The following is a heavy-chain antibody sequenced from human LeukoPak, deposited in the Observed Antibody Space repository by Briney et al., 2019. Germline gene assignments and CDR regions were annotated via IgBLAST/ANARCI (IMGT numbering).Heavy chain of an antibody. CDR1: GFTFSTYA. CDR3: TRDLPVPSLVRGIIIYGLIDY. Sequence: SGGSLRLSCAASGFTFSTYAMSWVRQAPGKGLEWVSLIGGSDGRTRYADSVKGRFTISRDNSKNTLYLEMNSLRAEDTAVYYCTRDLPVPSLVRGIIIYGLIDYWGQGTLVTVSS. CDR2: IGGSDGRT. D-gene: IGHD3-10*01. V-gene: IGHV3-23*01. J-gene: IGHJ4*02.